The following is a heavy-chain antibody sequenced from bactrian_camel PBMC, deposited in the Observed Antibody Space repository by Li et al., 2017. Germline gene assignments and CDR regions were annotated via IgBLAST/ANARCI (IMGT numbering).Heavy chain of an antibody. Sequence: HVQLVESGGGSVQTGRSLSLSCAYSGVTYNIFCMTWFRQVPGKEPEGVATVDGSGRTNYADSVKGRFTISRDKTKNTLYLEMSNLKADDTAMYYCTADTVKASLATIAQFAAYEGHGTQVTVS. CDR2: VDGSGRT. J-gene: IGHJ4*01. CDR1: GVTYNIFC. V-gene: IGHV3S26*01. D-gene: IGHD4*01.